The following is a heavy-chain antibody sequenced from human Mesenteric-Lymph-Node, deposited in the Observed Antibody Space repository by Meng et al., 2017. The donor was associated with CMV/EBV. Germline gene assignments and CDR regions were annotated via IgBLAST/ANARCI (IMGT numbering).Heavy chain of an antibody. CDR2: VNPNSGKT. CDR1: GYTFTSYY. V-gene: IGHV1-8*02. CDR3: ARRRNWFDS. Sequence: ASVKVSCKASGYTFTSYYMHWVRQATGQGPEWMGWVNPNSGKTGYAQKFQGRLIMSGNSSIDTAYMELSSLRSDDTAVYYCARRRNWFDSWGQGTLVTVSS. J-gene: IGHJ5*01.